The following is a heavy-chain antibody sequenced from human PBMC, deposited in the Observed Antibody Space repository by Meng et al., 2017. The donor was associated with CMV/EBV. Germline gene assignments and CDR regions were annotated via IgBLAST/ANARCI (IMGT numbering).Heavy chain of an antibody. CDR2: IIPILGIA. CDR3: ARDPAVDTAMVNDDAFDI. Sequence: SVKVSCKASGGTFSSYTISWVRQAPGQGLEWMGRIIPILGIANYAQKFQGRVTITADKSTSTAYMEQSSLRSEDTAVYYCARDPAVDTAMVNDDAFDIWGQGTMVTVSS. D-gene: IGHD5-18*01. J-gene: IGHJ3*02. V-gene: IGHV1-69*04. CDR1: GGTFSSYT.